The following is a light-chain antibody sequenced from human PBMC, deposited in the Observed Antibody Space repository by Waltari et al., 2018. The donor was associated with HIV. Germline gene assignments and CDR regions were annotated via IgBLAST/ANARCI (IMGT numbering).Light chain of an antibody. CDR2: RNN. Sequence: QSVLTQSPSASGTPGQRVTISCSGSSSNIGSNYVYLYQQLPGTAPTLTLYRNNQRPSGVPDRFSGSKSGTSASLAISGLRSEDEAHYYCATWTDSLSGVVFGGGTKLRVL. V-gene: IGLV1-47*01. CDR1: SSNIGSNY. J-gene: IGLJ2*01. CDR3: ATWTDSLSGVV.